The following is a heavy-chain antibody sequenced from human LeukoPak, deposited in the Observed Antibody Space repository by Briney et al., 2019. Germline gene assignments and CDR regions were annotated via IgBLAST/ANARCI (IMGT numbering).Heavy chain of an antibody. V-gene: IGHV3-30*18. Sequence: GGSLRLSCAASGFTFSSYGMHWVRQAPGKGLEWVAVISYDGSNKYYADSVKGRFTISRDSSKNTLYLQMNSLRAEDTAVYYCAKDKWRMFNAFDIWGQGTMVTVSS. CDR2: ISYDGSNK. D-gene: IGHD2-8*01. J-gene: IGHJ3*02. CDR1: GFTFSSYG. CDR3: AKDKWRMFNAFDI.